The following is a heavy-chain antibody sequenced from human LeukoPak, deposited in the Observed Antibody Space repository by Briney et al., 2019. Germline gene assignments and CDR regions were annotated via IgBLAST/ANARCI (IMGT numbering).Heavy chain of an antibody. J-gene: IGHJ6*02. V-gene: IGHV4-30-2*01. D-gene: IGHD3-3*01. CDR1: GGSISSGGHS. CDR3: ARINDFWSGPTLDV. Sequence: SETLSLTCTVSGGSISSGGHSWSWIRQPPGTGLEWIGYIYHSGSGSTYYNPSLKSRVTISIDKSKNQFSLKLNSVTAADTAVYYCARINDFWSGPTLDVWGQGTTVTVSS. CDR2: IYHSGSGST.